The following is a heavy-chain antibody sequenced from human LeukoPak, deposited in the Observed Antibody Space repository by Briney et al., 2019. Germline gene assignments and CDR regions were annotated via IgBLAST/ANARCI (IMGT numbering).Heavy chain of an antibody. V-gene: IGHV4-59*08. CDR2: IYYSGST. CDR1: GGSISSYY. J-gene: IGHJ3*02. D-gene: IGHD2-15*01. CDR3: ASTTPGYCSGGSCYSSALDI. Sequence: PSETLSLTCTVSGGSISSYYWSWIRQPPGKGLEWIGYIYYSGSTNYNPSLKSRVTISVDTSKNQFSLKLSSVTAADTAVYYCASTTPGYCSGGSCYSSALDIWGQGTMVTVSS.